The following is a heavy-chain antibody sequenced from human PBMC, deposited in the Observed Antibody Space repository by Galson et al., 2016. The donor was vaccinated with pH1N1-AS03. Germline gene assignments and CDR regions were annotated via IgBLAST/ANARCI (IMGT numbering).Heavy chain of an antibody. J-gene: IGHJ4*02. CDR3: ARGSTDYSVSSGHYWRLGASMDY. CDR1: GGAFGGYL. D-gene: IGHD3-22*01. CDR2: MKDSGTT. Sequence: SETLSLTCAVYGGAFGGYLWTWIRQAPGKGLEWIGEMKDSGTTNYNPSLKSRVVISLDTSKRQFSLNLTSMTAADTAVYYCARGSTDYSVSSGHYWRLGASMDYWGQGILVTVSS. V-gene: IGHV4-34*01.